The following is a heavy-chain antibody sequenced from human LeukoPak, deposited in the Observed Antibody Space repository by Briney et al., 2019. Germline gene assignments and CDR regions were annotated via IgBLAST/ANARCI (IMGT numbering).Heavy chain of an antibody. D-gene: IGHD5-12*01. CDR3: TTEEDIVATDHLDY. CDR1: GFTFDDYG. V-gene: IGHV3-15*01. J-gene: IGHJ4*02. Sequence: PGGSLRLSCAASGFTFDDYGMSWVRQAPGKGLEWVGRIKSKTDGGTTDYAAPVKGRFTISRDDSKNTLYLQMNSLKTEDTAVYYCTTEEDIVATDHLDYWGQGTLVTVSS. CDR2: IKSKTDGGTT.